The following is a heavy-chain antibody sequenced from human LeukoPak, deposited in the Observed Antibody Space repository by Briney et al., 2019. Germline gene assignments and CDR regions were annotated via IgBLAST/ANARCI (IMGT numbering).Heavy chain of an antibody. CDR2: IKSKTDGGTT. J-gene: IGHJ3*02. CDR3: TTEDYCSGGSCYSHAFDI. Sequence: GGSLRLPCAASGFTFNNAWMSWVRQAPGKGLERVGRIKSKTDGGTTDYAAPVKGRFTISRDDSKNTLYLQMNSLKTEDTAVYYCTTEDYCSGGSCYSHAFDIWGQGTMVTVSS. V-gene: IGHV3-15*01. CDR1: GFTFNNAW. D-gene: IGHD2-15*01.